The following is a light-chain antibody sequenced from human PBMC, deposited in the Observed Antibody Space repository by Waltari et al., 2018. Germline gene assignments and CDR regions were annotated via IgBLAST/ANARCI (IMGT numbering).Light chain of an antibody. CDR1: QSLLHSNGYNY. CDR2: LGS. J-gene: IGKJ4*01. V-gene: IGKV2-28*01. Sequence: IAMTQSPLSLPVTPGEPASISCRSSQSLLHSNGYNYLDWYLQKPGQSPQLLIYLGSNRASGVPDRFSGSGSGTDFTLKISRVEAEDVGVYYCMQALQTPFTFGGGTKVEIK. CDR3: MQALQTPFT.